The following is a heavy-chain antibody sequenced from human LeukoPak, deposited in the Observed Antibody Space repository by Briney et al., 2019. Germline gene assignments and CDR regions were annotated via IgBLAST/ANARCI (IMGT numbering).Heavy chain of an antibody. D-gene: IGHD3-3*01. V-gene: IGHV4-34*01. CDR2: INHSGST. J-gene: IGHJ4*02. CDR3: ARRTGFGVVIKPFDY. CDR1: GGSFSGYY. Sequence: SETLSLTCAVYGGSFSGYYWSWLRQPPGKGLEWIGEINHSGSTNYNPSLKSRVTISVDTSKNQFSLKLSSVTAADTAVYYCARRTGFGVVIKPFDYWGQGTLVTVSS.